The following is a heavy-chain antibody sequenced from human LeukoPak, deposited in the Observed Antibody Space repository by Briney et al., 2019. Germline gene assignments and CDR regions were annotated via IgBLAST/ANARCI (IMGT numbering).Heavy chain of an antibody. CDR2: IYYSGST. J-gene: IGHJ5*02. CDR1: GGSISSSSYY. CDR3: ARQGDHGDLNWFDP. V-gene: IGHV4-39*01. Sequence: SETLSLTCTVSGGSISSSSYYWGWIRQPPGKGLEWIGSIYYSGSTYYNPSLKSRVTISVDTSKNQFSLKLSSVTAADTAVYYCARQGDHGDLNWFDPWGQGTLVTVSS. D-gene: IGHD4-17*01.